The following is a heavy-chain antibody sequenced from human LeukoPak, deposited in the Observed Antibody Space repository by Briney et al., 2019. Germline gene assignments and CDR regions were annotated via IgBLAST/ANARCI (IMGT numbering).Heavy chain of an antibody. CDR3: ARVRGKGVVAADFDY. CDR1: GVSFSGYY. V-gene: IGHV4-59*01. J-gene: IGHJ4*02. D-gene: IGHD2-15*01. Sequence: PSETLSLTCAVYGVSFSGYYWSWIRQPPGKGLEWIGYIYYSGSTNYNPSLKSRVTISVDTSKNQFSLKLSSVTAADTAVYYCARVRGKGVVAADFDYWGQGTLVTVSS. CDR2: IYYSGST.